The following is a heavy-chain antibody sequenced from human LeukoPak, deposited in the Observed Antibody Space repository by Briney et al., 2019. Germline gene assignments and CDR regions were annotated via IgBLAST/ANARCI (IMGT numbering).Heavy chain of an antibody. CDR2: INHSGST. V-gene: IGHV4-34*01. Sequence: SETLSLTCAVYGGSFSGYYWSWIRQPPGKGLEWIGEINHSGSTNYNPSLKSRVTISVDTSKNQFSLKLSSVTAADTAVYYCARGSQRGYSLSDASDIWGQGTMVTVSS. J-gene: IGHJ3*02. CDR3: ARGSQRGYSLSDASDI. CDR1: GGSFSGYY. D-gene: IGHD5-18*01.